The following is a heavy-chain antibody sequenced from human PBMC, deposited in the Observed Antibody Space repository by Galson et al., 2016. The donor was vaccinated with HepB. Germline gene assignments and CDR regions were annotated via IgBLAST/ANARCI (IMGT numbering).Heavy chain of an antibody. J-gene: IGHJ4*02. CDR2: IYYSGST. D-gene: IGHD3-3*01. Sequence: TLSLTCIVSGGFINSGGDHWSWIRQHPGKGLEWIGFIYYSGSTYYNPSLQSRVTISVDTSKNQFSLNLSSVTAADTAVYYCARVGRLDFWSGYYVPPFDYWGRGTLVTVSS. CDR1: GGFINSGGDH. CDR3: ARVGRLDFWSGYYVPPFDY. V-gene: IGHV4-31*03.